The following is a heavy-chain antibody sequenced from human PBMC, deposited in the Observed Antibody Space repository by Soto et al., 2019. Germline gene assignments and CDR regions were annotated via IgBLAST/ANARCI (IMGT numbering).Heavy chain of an antibody. CDR1: GGSISSYY. D-gene: IGHD3-16*01. J-gene: IGHJ5*02. V-gene: IGHV4-59*01. CDR2: IYYSGST. CDR3: ARVTRSNWFDP. Sequence: QVQLQESGPGLVKPSETLSLTCTVSGGSISSYYWSWIRQPPGKGLEWIGYIYYSGSTNYNPSLKIRVTISVDTSKNQFSLKLSSVTAADTAVYYCARVTRSNWFDPWGQGTLVTVSS.